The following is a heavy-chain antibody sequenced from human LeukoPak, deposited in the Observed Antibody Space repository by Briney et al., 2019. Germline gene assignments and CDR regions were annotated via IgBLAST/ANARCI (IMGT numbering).Heavy chain of an antibody. D-gene: IGHD4-11*01. J-gene: IGHJ3*02. Sequence: GGSLRLSCAASGFTFSGYWMSWVRQAPGKGLEWVAHIKSDGSEKYYVDSVKGRFTISRDNAKNSLYLPMNSLRAEDTAVYYCARNSRYSFDIWGQGTMVTVSS. CDR1: GFTFSGYW. CDR3: ARNSRYSFDI. V-gene: IGHV3-7*04. CDR2: IKSDGSEK.